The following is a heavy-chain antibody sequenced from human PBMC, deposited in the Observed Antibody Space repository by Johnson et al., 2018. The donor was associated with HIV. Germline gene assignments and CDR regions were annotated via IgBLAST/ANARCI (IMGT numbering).Heavy chain of an antibody. CDR1: GFTFSYYS. Sequence: QVQLVESGGGVVQPGRSLRLSCAASGFTFSYYSMHWVRQAPGKGLEWVAVISHDGSNKYYADSVRGRFTISRDKSRNTLYLQMNSLRAEDTAVHYCAREGNYYDSSGYYIDAFDIWGQGTIVTVSS. V-gene: IGHV3-30-3*01. CDR3: AREGNYYDSSGYYIDAFDI. J-gene: IGHJ3*02. D-gene: IGHD3-22*01. CDR2: ISHDGSNK.